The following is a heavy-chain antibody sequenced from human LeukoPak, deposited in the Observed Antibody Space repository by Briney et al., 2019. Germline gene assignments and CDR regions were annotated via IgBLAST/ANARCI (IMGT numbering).Heavy chain of an antibody. CDR2: IYYSGST. Sequence: SETLSLTCTVSGGSISSHYWSWIRQPPGKGLEWIGYIYYSGSTNYNPSLKSRVTISVDTSKNQFSLKLSSVTAADTAVYYCARRGFGSRTFDYWGQGTLVTVSS. J-gene: IGHJ4*02. CDR1: GGSISSHY. CDR3: ARRGFGSRTFDY. V-gene: IGHV4-59*11. D-gene: IGHD3-10*01.